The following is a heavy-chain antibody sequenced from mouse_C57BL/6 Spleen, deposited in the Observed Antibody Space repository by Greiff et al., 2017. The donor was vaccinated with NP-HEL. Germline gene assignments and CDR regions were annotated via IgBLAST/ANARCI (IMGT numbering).Heavy chain of an antibody. CDR3: ARWGGLGQAMDY. V-gene: IGHV1-26*01. J-gene: IGHJ4*01. Sequence: EVQLQQSGPELVKPGASVKISCKASGYTFTDYYMNWVKQSHGKSLEWIGDINPNNGGTSYNQKFKGKATLTVDKSSSTAYMELRSLTSEDSAVYYCARWGGLGQAMDYWGQGTSVTVSS. CDR1: GYTFTDYY. D-gene: IGHD4-1*01. CDR2: INPNNGGT.